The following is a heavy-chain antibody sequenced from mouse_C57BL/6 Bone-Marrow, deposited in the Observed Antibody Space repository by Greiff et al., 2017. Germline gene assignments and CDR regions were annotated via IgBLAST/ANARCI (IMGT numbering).Heavy chain of an antibody. CDR3: AREFITTVVAPYYYAMDY. Sequence: VHLVESGAELARPGASVKLSCKASGYTFTSYGISWVKQRTGQGLEWIGEIYPRSGNTYYNEKFKGKATLTADKSSSTAYMELRSLTSEDSAVYFCAREFITTVVAPYYYAMDYWGQGTSVTVSS. V-gene: IGHV1-81*01. J-gene: IGHJ4*01. D-gene: IGHD1-1*01. CDR2: IYPRSGNT. CDR1: GYTFTSYG.